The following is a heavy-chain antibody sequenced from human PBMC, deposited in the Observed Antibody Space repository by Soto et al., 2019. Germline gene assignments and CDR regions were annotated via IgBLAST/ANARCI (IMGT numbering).Heavy chain of an antibody. CDR2: IYYSGST. Sequence: QLQLQESGPGLVKPSETLSLTCTVSGGSISSSSYYWGWIRQPPGKGLEWIGSIYYSGSTYYNPSLKSRVTISVDTSKNQFSLKLSSVTAADTAVYYCAREDGYNYGETSSVVDYWGQGTLVTVSS. CDR3: AREDGYNYGETSSVVDY. D-gene: IGHD5-12*01. J-gene: IGHJ4*02. CDR1: GGSISSSSYY. V-gene: IGHV4-39*02.